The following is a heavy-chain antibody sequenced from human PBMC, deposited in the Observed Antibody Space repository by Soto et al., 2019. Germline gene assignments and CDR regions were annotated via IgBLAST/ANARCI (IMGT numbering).Heavy chain of an antibody. V-gene: IGHV4-38-2*01. CDR1: GYSIGSGYY. Sequence: NPSETLSLTCAVSGYSIGSGYYWGWIRQPPGKGLEWIGSIYHSGSIYYNPSLKSRVSISVDTSKNHFSLKLSSVTAADTAVYYCARGKGHTGLNCFDPWGQGSLVTVSS. CDR3: ARGKGHTGLNCFDP. J-gene: IGHJ5*02. CDR2: IYHSGSI. D-gene: IGHD2-21*02.